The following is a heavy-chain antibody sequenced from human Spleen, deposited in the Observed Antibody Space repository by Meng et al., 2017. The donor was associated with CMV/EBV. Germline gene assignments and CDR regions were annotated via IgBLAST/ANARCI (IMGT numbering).Heavy chain of an antibody. CDR3: ARDVGCSGGSCYSRNWFDP. J-gene: IGHJ5*02. CDR2: ISSSSSYI. V-gene: IGHV3-21*01. CDR1: GFTFSDYF. D-gene: IGHD2-15*01. Sequence: GESLKISCAASGFTFSDYFMSWVRQAPGKGLEWVSSISSSSSYIYYADSVKGRFTISRDNAKNSLYLQMNSLRAEDTAVYYCARDVGCSGGSCYSRNWFDPWGQGTLVTVSS.